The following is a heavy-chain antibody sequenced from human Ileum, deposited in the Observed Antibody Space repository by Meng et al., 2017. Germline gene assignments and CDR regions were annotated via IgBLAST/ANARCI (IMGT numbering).Heavy chain of an antibody. CDR3: ARSVWGRAAHD. CDR1: GVSITTYY. J-gene: IGHJ4*02. Sequence: QVQSEVSVRGMVKPSETLSLTCNVSGVSITTYYWTWFRQTPGKGLEWIGNIFENGSPKYTPYLKSRVTMSIDKSKNQFYLNLVSVTAADTAVYYCARSVWGRAAHDWGQGTLVTVSS. V-gene: IGHV4-59*01. CDR2: IFENGSP. D-gene: IGHD3-16*01.